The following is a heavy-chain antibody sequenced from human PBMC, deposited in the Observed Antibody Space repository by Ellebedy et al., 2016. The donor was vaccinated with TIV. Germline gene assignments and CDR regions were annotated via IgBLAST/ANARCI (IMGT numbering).Heavy chain of an antibody. J-gene: IGHJ6*04. Sequence: GSLRLXXTVSGGSISSYYWSWIRQPPGKGLEWIGYIYYSGSTNYNPSLKSRVTISVDTSKNQFSLKLSSVTAADTAVYYCARGRTIFGVVILDVWGKGTTVTVSS. D-gene: IGHD3-3*01. CDR1: GGSISSYY. CDR3: ARGRTIFGVVILDV. V-gene: IGHV4-59*12. CDR2: IYYSGST.